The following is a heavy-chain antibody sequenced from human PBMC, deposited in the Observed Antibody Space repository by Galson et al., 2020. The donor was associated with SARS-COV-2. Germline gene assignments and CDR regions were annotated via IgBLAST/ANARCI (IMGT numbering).Heavy chain of an antibody. D-gene: IGHD2-8*02. CDR1: RFTLSVSY. J-gene: IGHJ6*02. V-gene: IGHV3-21*01. Sequence: GGSLRLSCEASRFTLSVSYLTWVRQTPGKVLAWVSSISSSSSYKYYADSVRGGFTISRDTATRSVFLQRNNLRAEDTAVYYCARDMHCPGGVCRFYGLDVWGQGTTVTVSS. CDR2: ISSSSSYK. CDR3: ARDMHCPGGVCRFYGLDV.